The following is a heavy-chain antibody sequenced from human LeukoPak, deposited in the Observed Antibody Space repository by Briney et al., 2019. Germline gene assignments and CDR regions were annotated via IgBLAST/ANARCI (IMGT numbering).Heavy chain of an antibody. CDR2: IHYTGAT. D-gene: IGHD7-27*01. CDR3: ARGVLGPYYFDL. J-gene: IGHJ2*01. CDR1: GGSFRGYY. Sequence: SETLSLTCAVYGGSFRGYYWSWIRQPPGKGLEWIGEIHYTGATNYKPSLKSRVAISGDPSKNQVSLRVSSVTAADTAVYYCARGVLGPYYFDLWGRGTLVTVSS. V-gene: IGHV4-34*01.